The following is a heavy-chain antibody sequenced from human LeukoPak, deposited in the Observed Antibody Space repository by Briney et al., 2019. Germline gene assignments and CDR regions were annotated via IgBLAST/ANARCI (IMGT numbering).Heavy chain of an antibody. CDR1: GFTFSNAW. CDR3: ITFSMIVVVITD. D-gene: IGHD3-22*01. CDR2: IKSKTDGGTT. J-gene: IGHJ4*02. Sequence: PGGSLRLSCAASGFTFSNAWMSWVRQAPGKGLEWVGRIKSKTDGGTTDYAAPVKGRFTISSGDSKNTLYLQMNSLKSEDTAVYYCITFSMIVVVITDWGQGTLVTVSS. V-gene: IGHV3-15*01.